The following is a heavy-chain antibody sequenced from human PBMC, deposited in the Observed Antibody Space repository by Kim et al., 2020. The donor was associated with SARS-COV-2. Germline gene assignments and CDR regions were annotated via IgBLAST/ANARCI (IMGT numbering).Heavy chain of an antibody. J-gene: IGHJ3*02. CDR3: ARNPHSYGYSGAFDI. D-gene: IGHD5-18*01. Sequence: DSVKGRFTISRDNAKNSLYLQMNSLRAEDTAVYYCARNPHSYGYSGAFDIWGQGTMVTVSS. V-gene: IGHV3-7*03.